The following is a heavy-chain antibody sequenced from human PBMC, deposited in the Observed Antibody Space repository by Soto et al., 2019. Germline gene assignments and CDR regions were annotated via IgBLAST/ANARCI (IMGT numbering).Heavy chain of an antibody. CDR2: IWYDGSNK. CDR3: ASERDGEGVY. J-gene: IGHJ4*02. V-gene: IGHV3-33*01. CDR1: GFTFSSNG. Sequence: QVQLVESGGGVVQPGRSLRLSCAASGFTFSSNGMHWVRQAPGKGLEWVAVIWYDGSNKYYADSVKGRFTISRDNSKHKLYLQRNSRRAEDTAVYYCASERDGEGVYWGQGTLVTVS.